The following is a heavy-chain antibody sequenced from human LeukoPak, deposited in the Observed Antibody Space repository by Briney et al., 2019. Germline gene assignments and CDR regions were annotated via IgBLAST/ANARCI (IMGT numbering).Heavy chain of an antibody. Sequence: GGSLRLSCAASGFTVSSNYMSWVRQAPGKGLEWVSVIYSGGGTYYADSVKGRFTISRDNAKNSLYLQMNSLRAEDTAVYYCARVLTIFGSYMDVWGKGTTVTVSS. CDR3: ARVLTIFGSYMDV. V-gene: IGHV3-53*01. CDR1: GFTVSSNY. J-gene: IGHJ6*03. CDR2: IYSGGGT. D-gene: IGHD3-3*01.